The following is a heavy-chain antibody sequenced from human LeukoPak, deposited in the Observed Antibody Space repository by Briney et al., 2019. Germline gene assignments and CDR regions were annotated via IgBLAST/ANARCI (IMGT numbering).Heavy chain of an antibody. CDR2: INTNTGNP. Sequence: ASVKVSCTASGYTFTSYAMNWVRQAPGQGLEWMGWINTNTGNPTYAQGFTGRFVFSLDTSVSTAYLQISSLKAEDTAVYYCARDIPGYYYDSSGYYLFDYWGQGTLVTVSS. D-gene: IGHD3-22*01. CDR3: ARDIPGYYYDSSGYYLFDY. J-gene: IGHJ4*02. V-gene: IGHV7-4-1*02. CDR1: GYTFTSYA.